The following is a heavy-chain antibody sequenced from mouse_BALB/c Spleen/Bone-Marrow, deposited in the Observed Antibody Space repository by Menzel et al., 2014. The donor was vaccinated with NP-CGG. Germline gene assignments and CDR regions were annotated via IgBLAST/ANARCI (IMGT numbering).Heavy chain of an antibody. Sequence: EVQLQQSGPELVKPGASVKISCKASGYSFTGYFMNWVMQSHGKSLEWIGRINPYNGDTFYNQKFKGKATLTVDKSSSTAHMELRSLASGGSAVYYCARYYGQGAMDYWGQGTSVTVSS. V-gene: IGHV1-20*02. CDR3: ARYYGQGAMDY. D-gene: IGHD1-2*01. CDR1: GYSFTGYF. J-gene: IGHJ4*01. CDR2: INPYNGDT.